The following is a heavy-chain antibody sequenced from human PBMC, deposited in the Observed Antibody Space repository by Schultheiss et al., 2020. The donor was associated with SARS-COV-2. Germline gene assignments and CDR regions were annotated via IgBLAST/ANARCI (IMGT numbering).Heavy chain of an antibody. Sequence: GESLKISCKGSGYSFTNYWIGWVRQMPGRALEWMGIIYADDSDTRYSPSFQGQVIISADKSISTAYLQWTSLKASDTAMYYCARAKDRGRFDAFDIWGQGTMVNVSS. CDR2: IYADDSDT. J-gene: IGHJ3*02. CDR1: GYSFTNYW. D-gene: IGHD3-22*01. CDR3: ARAKDRGRFDAFDI. V-gene: IGHV5-51*01.